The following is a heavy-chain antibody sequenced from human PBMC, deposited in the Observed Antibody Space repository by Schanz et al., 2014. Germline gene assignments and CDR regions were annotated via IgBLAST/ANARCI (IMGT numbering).Heavy chain of an antibody. CDR3: ARRPQLQCFDY. CDR2: ISASGSAT. D-gene: IGHD4-4*01. V-gene: IGHV3-23*04. J-gene: IGHJ4*02. Sequence: VQLVESGGGVVQPGRSLKLSCAASGFPFSSHGMNWVRQAPGKGLEWVSTISASGSATYYADSVKGRLTISRDNSKNTVYLQMSSLRVEDTAVYYCARRPQLQCFDYWGQGTLVTVSS. CDR1: GFPFSSHG.